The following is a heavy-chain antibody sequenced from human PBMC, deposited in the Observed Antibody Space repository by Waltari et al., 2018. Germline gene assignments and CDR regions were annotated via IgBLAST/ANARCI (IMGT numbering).Heavy chain of an antibody. CDR3: ATHRPGGYGMDV. CDR1: GFTFSSYW. J-gene: IGHJ6*02. Sequence: VQLVESGGGLVQPGGSLRLSCEASGFTFSSYWMHWVRLVPGKGLVWVSAITLDGSRTRYGDSVKGRFTISRDKAYNTLYWQRNSLRAEDTAVYYCATHRPGGYGMDVWGHGTTVTVSS. V-gene: IGHV3-74*01. D-gene: IGHD2-15*01. CDR2: ITLDGSRT.